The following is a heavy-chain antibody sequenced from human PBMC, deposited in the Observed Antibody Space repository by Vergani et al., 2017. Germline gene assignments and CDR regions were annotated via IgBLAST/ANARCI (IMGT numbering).Heavy chain of an antibody. D-gene: IGHD3-10*01. J-gene: IGHJ6*02. V-gene: IGHV1-69*18. CDR3: ARGEVRGAGPYYYYGMDV. CDR2: IIPIFGTA. Sequence: QVQLVQSGAEVEKPGSSVKVSCKASGGTFSSYAISWVRQAPGQGLEWMGRIIPIFGTANYAQKFQGRVTITADESTSTAYMELSSLRSEDTAVYYCARGEVRGAGPYYYYGMDVWGQGTTVTVSS. CDR1: GGTFSSYA.